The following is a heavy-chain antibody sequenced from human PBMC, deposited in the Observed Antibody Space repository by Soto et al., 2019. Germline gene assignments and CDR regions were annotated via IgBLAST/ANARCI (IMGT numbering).Heavy chain of an antibody. CDR3: ARGLKMLRVFGLKTYYYYYMDV. CDR2: MNPNSGDT. CDR1: GYTFTSYD. J-gene: IGHJ6*03. Sequence: QVHLVQSGAEVKKPGASVKVSCKASGYTFTSYDINWVRQVAGQGLEWMGWMNPNSGDTAYAQEFQGRVTMSRKTSISLAYMELSSLRPADTAVYYCARGLKMLRVFGLKTYYYYYMDVWGKGTTVTLSS. D-gene: IGHD3-10*01. V-gene: IGHV1-8*01.